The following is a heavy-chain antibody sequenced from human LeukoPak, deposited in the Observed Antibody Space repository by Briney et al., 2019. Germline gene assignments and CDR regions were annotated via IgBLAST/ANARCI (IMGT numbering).Heavy chain of an antibody. D-gene: IGHD5-24*01. Sequence: ASVKVSCKASGYTFTGYYMHWVRQAPGQGLEWMGRINPNSGGTNYAQKFQGRVTMTRDTSISTAYMELSRLRSDDTAVYYCARGDGYNNVYYGMDVWGQGTTVTVSS. CDR2: INPNSGGT. CDR1: GYTFTGYY. J-gene: IGHJ6*02. CDR3: ARGDGYNNVYYGMDV. V-gene: IGHV1-2*06.